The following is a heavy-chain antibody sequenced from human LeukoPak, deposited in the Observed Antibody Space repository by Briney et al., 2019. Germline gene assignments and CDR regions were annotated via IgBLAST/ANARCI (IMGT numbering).Heavy chain of an antibody. CDR2: INHSGST. CDR3: ASKSYYGSGSPGGVWFDP. D-gene: IGHD3-10*01. V-gene: IGHV4-34*01. J-gene: IGHJ5*02. CDR1: GGSFSGYY. Sequence: SETLSLTCAVYGGSFSGYYWSWIRQPPGKGLEWIGEINHSGSTNYNPSLKSRVTISVDTSKNQFSLKLSSVTAADTAVYYCASKSYYGSGSPGGVWFDPWGQGTLVTVSS.